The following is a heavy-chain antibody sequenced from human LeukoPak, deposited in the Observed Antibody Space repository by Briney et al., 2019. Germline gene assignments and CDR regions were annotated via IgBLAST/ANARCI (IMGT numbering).Heavy chain of an antibody. J-gene: IGHJ4*01. V-gene: IGHV4-39*01. CDR1: GGSISGSSYY. D-gene: IGHD3-22*01. Sequence: SETLSLTCSVSGGSISGSSYYWTRVPPPPGKGLEWIGIINDSGNTYYNPSLRSRVTISVDTSKNQFSLKVNSVTAADTAVYYCARGYDYRGQGTLVTVSS. CDR2: INDSGNT. CDR3: ARGYDY.